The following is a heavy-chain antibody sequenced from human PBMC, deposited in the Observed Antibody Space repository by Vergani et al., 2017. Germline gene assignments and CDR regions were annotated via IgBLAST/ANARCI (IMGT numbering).Heavy chain of an antibody. Sequence: QVQLVQSGTEVKKPGASVKVSCEASGYTFTGHYLHWVRQAPGQGLEWMGSINPNSGGTNYAQKFQGRVTMTRDTSISTAYMELSNLRSDDTAVYYCARVGTSSNRDYFDYWGQGTLVTVSS. CDR3: ARVGTSSNRDYFDY. V-gene: IGHV1-2*02. D-gene: IGHD2-2*01. J-gene: IGHJ4*02. CDR1: GYTFTGHY. CDR2: INPNSGGT.